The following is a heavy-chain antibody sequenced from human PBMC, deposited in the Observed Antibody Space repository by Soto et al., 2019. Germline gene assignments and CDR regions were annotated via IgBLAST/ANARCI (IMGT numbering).Heavy chain of an antibody. CDR1: GFSLNNAW. CDR2: IKSKPDDGAT. Sequence: PGGSLRLSCAASGFSLNNAWMNWVRQAPGKGLEWVGRIKSKPDDGATNYAAPVKGRFTISRDDSKNTLYLQMNSLKTEDTAVYYCSLLSSDFWGQGTLVTVSS. V-gene: IGHV3-15*07. CDR3: SLLSSDF. J-gene: IGHJ4*02. D-gene: IGHD3-3*01.